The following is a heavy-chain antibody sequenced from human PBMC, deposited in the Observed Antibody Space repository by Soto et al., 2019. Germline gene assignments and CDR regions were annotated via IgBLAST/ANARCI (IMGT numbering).Heavy chain of an antibody. D-gene: IGHD3-3*01. V-gene: IGHV4-59*01. CDR3: ARGVRFLELFSENYFDY. J-gene: IGHJ4*02. CDR2: IYYSGST. CDR1: GGSISSNY. Sequence: QVQLQESGPALVKPSETLSLTCTVSGGSISSNYWSWIRQPPGKGLEWIGNIYYSGSTNYNPSLKSRVTISVDTSKNQFSLKLSSVTAADTAVYYCARGVRFLELFSENYFDYWSQGTLVTVSS.